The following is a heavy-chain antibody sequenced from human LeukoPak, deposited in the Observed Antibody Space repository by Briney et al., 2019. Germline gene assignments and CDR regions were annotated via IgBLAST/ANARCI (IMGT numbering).Heavy chain of an antibody. J-gene: IGHJ4*02. D-gene: IGHD3/OR15-3a*01. CDR3: ARDLGLPRLNSFDY. V-gene: IGHV1-18*01. Sequence: GASVTVSCTASGYSFTSYGISWVRQAPGQGLEWMGWISGYNGDTKYAQKFQGRVTLITDTSTSTVYMELRNLRSDDTAMYYCARDLGLPRLNSFDYWGQGTLVTVSS. CDR1: GYSFTSYG. CDR2: ISGYNGDT.